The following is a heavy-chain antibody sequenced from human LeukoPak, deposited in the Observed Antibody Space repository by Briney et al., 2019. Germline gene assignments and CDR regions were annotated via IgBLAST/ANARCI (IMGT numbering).Heavy chain of an antibody. V-gene: IGHV4-39*01. Sequence: PSETLSLTCTVSGGTVVTSAYSWGWIRQPPGKGLEYIGNVYYSGSAYYNPSLRSRGTLSIDTSSNQFSLRLTSVTAADTAVYYCAPLAGESWGQGTLVTVSS. CDR3: APLAGES. D-gene: IGHD1-26*01. J-gene: IGHJ5*02. CDR2: VYYSGSA. CDR1: GGTVVTSAYS.